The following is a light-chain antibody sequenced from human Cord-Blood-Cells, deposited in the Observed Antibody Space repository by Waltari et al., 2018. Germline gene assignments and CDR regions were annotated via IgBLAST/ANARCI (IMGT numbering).Light chain of an antibody. V-gene: IGKV1-5*03. Sequence: DIQMTQSPSTLSASVGDRVTITCRASQSISSWLAWYQQKPGKAPKLLIDKASSLESVVPSRFSGSGSGTEFTLTISSLQPDDFATYYCQQYNSYSYTFGQGTKLEIK. CDR3: QQYNSYSYT. CDR2: KAS. J-gene: IGKJ2*01. CDR1: QSISSW.